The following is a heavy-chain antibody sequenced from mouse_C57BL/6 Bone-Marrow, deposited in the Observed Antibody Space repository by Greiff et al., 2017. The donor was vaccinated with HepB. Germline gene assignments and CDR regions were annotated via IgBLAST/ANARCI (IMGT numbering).Heavy chain of an antibody. V-gene: IGHV1-5*01. CDR2: IYPGNSDT. J-gene: IGHJ4*01. CDR1: GYTFTSYW. Sequence: EVQVVESGTVLARPGASVKMSCKTSGYTFTSYWMHWVKQRPGQGLEWIGAIYPGNSDTSYNQKFKGKAKLTAVTSASTAYMELSSLTNEDSAVYYCRKGYYYGSSSYAMDYWGQGTSVTVSS. CDR3: RKGYYYGSSSYAMDY. D-gene: IGHD1-1*01.